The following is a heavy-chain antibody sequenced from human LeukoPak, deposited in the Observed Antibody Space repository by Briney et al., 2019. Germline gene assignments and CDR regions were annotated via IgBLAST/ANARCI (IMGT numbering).Heavy chain of an antibody. V-gene: IGHV3-74*01. CDR2: INSDGSRT. Sequence: GGSLRLSCAASGFTLSSYEMHWVRHAQGKGLVWVSRINSDGSRTGYADSVKGRFTISRDNAKNTLYLQMNSLRAEDTAIYYCARELPREVTLDYWGQGTLVTVSS. J-gene: IGHJ4*02. CDR1: GFTLSSYE. CDR3: ARELPREVTLDY. D-gene: IGHD2-21*02.